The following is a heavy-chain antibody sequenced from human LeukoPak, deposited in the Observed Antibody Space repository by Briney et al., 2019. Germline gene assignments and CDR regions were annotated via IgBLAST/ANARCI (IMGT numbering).Heavy chain of an antibody. J-gene: IGHJ4*02. CDR2: ISYDGSNK. CDR1: GFTFSSYG. CDR3: AEDLWWYDY. V-gene: IGHV3-30*18. Sequence: PGGSLRLSCAASGFTFSSYGMHWVRQAPGKGLEWVAVISYDGSNKYYADSVKGRFTISRDNSKNTLYLQMNSLRAEDTAVYYCAEDLWWYDYWGQGTLVTVSS. D-gene: IGHD2-15*01.